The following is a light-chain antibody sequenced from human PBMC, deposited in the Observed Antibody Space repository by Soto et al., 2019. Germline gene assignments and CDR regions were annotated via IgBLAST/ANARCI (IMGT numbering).Light chain of an antibody. V-gene: IGKV3-15*01. Sequence: IVLTQSPATLSVSQGERATLSCRASQRVSSNLAWYQRKPGQAPRLLIKRASTMDTDVQAMVSGSGCRTDFTITIRSLQSADVAVYYCQQYKKWPATFGQGTKVE. CDR2: RAS. CDR3: QQYKKWPAT. CDR1: QRVSSN. J-gene: IGKJ1*01.